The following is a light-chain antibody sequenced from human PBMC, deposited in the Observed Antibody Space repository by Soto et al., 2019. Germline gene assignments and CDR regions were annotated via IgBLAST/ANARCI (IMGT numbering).Light chain of an antibody. CDR3: CSYAGRSRV. J-gene: IGLJ3*02. CDR1: SSDIGDYNS. V-gene: IGLV2-11*01. Sequence: QSALTQPRSVSGSPGQSVTISCTGTSSDIGDYNSVSWYQQHPGKGPKLMIFDVSNRPSGVPDRFSGSKSGNTATLTISGLQAEDEAVYYCCSYAGRSRVFGGGTQLTVL. CDR2: DVS.